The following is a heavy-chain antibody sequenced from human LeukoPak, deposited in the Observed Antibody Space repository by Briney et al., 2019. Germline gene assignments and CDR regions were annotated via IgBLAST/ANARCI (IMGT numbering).Heavy chain of an antibody. CDR2: INAGNGNT. J-gene: IGHJ6*02. CDR1: GYTFTNYA. D-gene: IGHD3-3*01. Sequence: ASVKVSCKASGYTFTNYAMHWVRQAPGQRLEWMGWINAGNGNTKYSQKFQGTVTITRDTSASTAYMELSSLRSEDTAVYYCARDHYDFWSGYPAYAMDVWGQGTTVAVSS. V-gene: IGHV1-3*01. CDR3: ARDHYDFWSGYPAYAMDV.